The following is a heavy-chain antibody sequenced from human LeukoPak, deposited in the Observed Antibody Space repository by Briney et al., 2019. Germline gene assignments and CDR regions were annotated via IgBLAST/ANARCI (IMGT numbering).Heavy chain of an antibody. D-gene: IGHD3-22*01. CDR1: GDSIYSSGHY. J-gene: IGHJ3*01. Sequence: SETLSLTCSVSGDSIYSSGHYWGWIRQSPGKGLEWIGTIYYSGSTYYNSSLKSRLTMSVDTSRNQFSLKLSSVNAADTAVYYCAKAGARYSDSSGLYAFDFWGRGTMVTVSS. CDR3: AKAGARYSDSSGLYAFDF. CDR2: IYYSGST. V-gene: IGHV4-39*01.